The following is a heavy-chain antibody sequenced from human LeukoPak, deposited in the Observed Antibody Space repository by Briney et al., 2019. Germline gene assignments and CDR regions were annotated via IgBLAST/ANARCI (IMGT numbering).Heavy chain of an antibody. J-gene: IGHJ4*02. CDR3: AKMRWERRYFGY. Sequence: PGGSLRLSCAASGFTFSSYAMSWVRQAPGKGLEWVSTISGSGGSTYYADSVKGRFTISRDSSKNTLYLQMDSLRAEDTAVHYCAKMRWERRYFGYWGQGTLVTVSS. V-gene: IGHV3-23*01. CDR1: GFTFSSYA. D-gene: IGHD1-26*01. CDR2: ISGSGGST.